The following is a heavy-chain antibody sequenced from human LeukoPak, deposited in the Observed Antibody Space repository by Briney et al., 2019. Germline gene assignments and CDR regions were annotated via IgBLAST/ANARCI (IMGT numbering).Heavy chain of an antibody. Sequence: PGGSLRLSCAASGFTFSDYYMSWIRQAPGKGLEWVSYISSSGSTIYYADSVKGRFTISRDNAKNSLYLQTNSLRAEDTAVYYCARGRIAVSYYMDVWGKGTTVTVSS. CDR1: GFTFSDYY. D-gene: IGHD6-19*01. CDR2: ISSSGSTI. J-gene: IGHJ6*03. CDR3: ARGRIAVSYYMDV. V-gene: IGHV3-11*01.